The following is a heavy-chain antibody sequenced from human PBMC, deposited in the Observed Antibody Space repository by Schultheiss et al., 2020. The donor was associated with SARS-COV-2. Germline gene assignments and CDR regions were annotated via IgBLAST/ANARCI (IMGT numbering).Heavy chain of an antibody. D-gene: IGHD6-19*01. CDR3: ARGTPSAVAGNNWFDP. J-gene: IGHJ5*02. CDR1: GGSFSGYY. CDR2: INHSGST. Sequence: SETLSLTCAVYGGSFSGYYWSWIRQPPGKGLEWIGEINHSGSTNYNPSLKSRVTISVDTSKNQFSLKLSSVTAADTAVYYCARGTPSAVAGNNWFDPWGXGXXXTVSS. V-gene: IGHV4-34*01.